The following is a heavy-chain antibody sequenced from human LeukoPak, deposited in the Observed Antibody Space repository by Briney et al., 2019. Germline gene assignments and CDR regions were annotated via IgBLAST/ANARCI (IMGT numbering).Heavy chain of an antibody. CDR2: IRSKTYGGAT. D-gene: IGHD5-24*01. Sequence: GGSLRLSCTGSGFTFGDYTMSWVRQAPGKGLEWVGFIRSKTYGGATEYDASVKGRFTISRDDSKSIAYLQMNSLKSEDTAVYYCIREDGYKEYWGQGALVTVSS. J-gene: IGHJ4*02. CDR1: GFTFGDYT. V-gene: IGHV3-49*04. CDR3: IREDGYKEY.